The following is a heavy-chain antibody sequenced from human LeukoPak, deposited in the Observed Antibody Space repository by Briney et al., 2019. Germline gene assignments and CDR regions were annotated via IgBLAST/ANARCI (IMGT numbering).Heavy chain of an antibody. D-gene: IGHD4/OR15-4a*01. Sequence: SGTLSLTCGVSGGSISSNNWCSWLRHPPGEVLELIGEIYHSRGTNYNPSLKSRVTISVDKSKNQLSLKLSSVTAADTAVYYCARKMADYGTEYFDYWGQGTLVTVSS. CDR2: IYHSRGT. CDR1: GGSISSNNW. CDR3: ARKMADYGTEYFDY. J-gene: IGHJ4*02. V-gene: IGHV4-4*02.